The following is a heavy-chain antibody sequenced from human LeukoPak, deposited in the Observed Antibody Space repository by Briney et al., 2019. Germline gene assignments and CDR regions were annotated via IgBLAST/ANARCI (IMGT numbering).Heavy chain of an antibody. V-gene: IGHV4-59*12. CDR3: AREIAVAGSPCFDY. CDR2: IHHSGST. Sequence: SETLSLTCTVSGASIGSYYWTWIRQTPGKGLEWIGYIHHSGSTNYSPSLKSRVTISLETSKNQISLRLRSVTAADTAVYYCAREIAVAGSPCFDYWGQGTLVTVSS. D-gene: IGHD6-19*01. J-gene: IGHJ4*02. CDR1: GASIGSYY.